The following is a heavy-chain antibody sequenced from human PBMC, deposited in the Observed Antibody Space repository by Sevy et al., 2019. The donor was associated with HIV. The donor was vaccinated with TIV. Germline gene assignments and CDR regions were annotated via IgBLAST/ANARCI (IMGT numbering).Heavy chain of an antibody. CDR2: FYINGNT. V-gene: IGHV3-66*01. CDR3: VREAFCSSATCYRLY. Sequence: GGSLRLSCAASGFTVSSNYMSWVRQAPGKGLEWVSIFYINGNTYYSDSVKGRFIISRDTSQNTVFLHMNSLRAEDTAVYYCVREAFCSSATCYRLYWGQGTLVTVSS. J-gene: IGHJ4*02. D-gene: IGHD2-2*01. CDR1: GFTVSSNY.